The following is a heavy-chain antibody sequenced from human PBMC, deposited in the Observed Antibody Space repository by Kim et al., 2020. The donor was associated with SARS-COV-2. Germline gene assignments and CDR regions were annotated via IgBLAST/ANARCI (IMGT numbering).Heavy chain of an antibody. V-gene: IGHV4-59*01. CDR3: ARDAHDYDILTGYYLDAFDI. CDR1: GGSISSYY. D-gene: IGHD3-9*01. J-gene: IGHJ3*02. Sequence: SETLSLTCTVSGGSISSYYWSWIRQPPGKGLEWIGYIYYSGSTNYNPSLKSRVTISVDTSKNQFSLKLSSVTAADTAVYYCARDAHDYDILTGYYLDAFDIWGRGTMVTVSS. CDR2: IYYSGST.